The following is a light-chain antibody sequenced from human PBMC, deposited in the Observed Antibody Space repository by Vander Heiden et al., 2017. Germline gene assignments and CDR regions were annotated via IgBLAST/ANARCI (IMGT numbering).Light chain of an antibody. V-gene: IGLV7-43*01. Sequence: TVVTPEPSLTVSPGGTVTLTCASSTGAVTSGYYPSWFQQKPGQAPRPLIYSTTNKHSWTPARFSGSLLGGKAALTLSGVQPEDEAEYYCLLYYGGAQLVFGGGTKLTVL. CDR3: LLYYGGAQLV. J-gene: IGLJ2*01. CDR1: TGAVTSGYY. CDR2: STT.